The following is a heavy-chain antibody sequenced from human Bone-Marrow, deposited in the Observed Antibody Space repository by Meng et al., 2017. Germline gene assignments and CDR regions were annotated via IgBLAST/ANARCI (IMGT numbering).Heavy chain of an antibody. CDR3: ARYRSSSSPNPLDYYYYGMDV. Sequence: ASVKVSCKASGYTFTAYYMHLVRQAPGQGLEWMGWINPNSGGTNYAQKFQGRVTMTRDTSISTAYMELSRLRSDDTAVYYCARYRSSSSPNPLDYYYYGMDVWGQGTTVTVSS. CDR2: INPNSGGT. D-gene: IGHD6-13*01. J-gene: IGHJ6*02. CDR1: GYTFTAYY. V-gene: IGHV1-2*02.